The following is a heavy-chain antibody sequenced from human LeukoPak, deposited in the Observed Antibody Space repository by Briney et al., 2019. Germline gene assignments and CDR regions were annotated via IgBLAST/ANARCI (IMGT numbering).Heavy chain of an antibody. J-gene: IGHJ1*01. CDR3: ARRRREYQLPALEYFQH. CDR1: GGSFSGYY. V-gene: IGHV4-34*01. Sequence: SETLSLTCAVYGGSFSGYYWSWIRQPPGKGLEWIGEINHSGSTNYNPSLKSRVTISVDTSKNQFSLKLSSVTAADTAVYYCARRRREYQLPALEYFQHWGQGTLVTVSS. CDR2: INHSGST. D-gene: IGHD2-2*01.